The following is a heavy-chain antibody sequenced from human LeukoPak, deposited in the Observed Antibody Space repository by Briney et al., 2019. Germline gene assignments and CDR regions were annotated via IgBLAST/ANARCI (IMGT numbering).Heavy chain of an antibody. CDR3: AKDPNPYYGSGMNLGYFDY. Sequence: GGSLRLSCAASGFTFSSYAMSWVRQAPGKGLEWVSAISGSGGSTYYADSVKGRFTISRDNSKNTLYLQMNSLRAEDTAVYYCAKDPNPYYGSGMNLGYFDYWGQGTLVTVSS. D-gene: IGHD3-10*01. V-gene: IGHV3-23*01. CDR1: GFTFSSYA. CDR2: ISGSGGST. J-gene: IGHJ4*02.